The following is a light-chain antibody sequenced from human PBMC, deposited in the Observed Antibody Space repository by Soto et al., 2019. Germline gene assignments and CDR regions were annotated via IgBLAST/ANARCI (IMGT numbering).Light chain of an antibody. CDR2: DAS. J-gene: IGKJ3*01. V-gene: IGKV1-33*01. CDR1: QDISNY. Sequence: DIQMTQSPSSLSASVGDRVTISCRASQDISNYLNWYQQKPGKAPKLLIYDASTLETGVPSRFSGSGSETDFTFTISSLQPEDIVTYYCQQYDTLQFTFGPGTKVNIK. CDR3: QQYDTLQFT.